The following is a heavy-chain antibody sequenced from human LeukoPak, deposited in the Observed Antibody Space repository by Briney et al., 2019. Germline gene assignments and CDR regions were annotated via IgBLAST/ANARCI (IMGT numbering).Heavy chain of an antibody. D-gene: IGHD1-26*01. CDR1: GYTFSEFE. Sequence: ASVKVSCKASGYTFSEFEIHWVRQATGQGLEWMGWIHPDSGNTDYAQKFQGRLTMTRETSTTTAYMEPSSLRSEDTAVYYCARLRYSGLDYWGQGSLVSVSS. CDR3: ARLRYSGLDY. CDR2: IHPDSGNT. V-gene: IGHV1-8*01. J-gene: IGHJ4*02.